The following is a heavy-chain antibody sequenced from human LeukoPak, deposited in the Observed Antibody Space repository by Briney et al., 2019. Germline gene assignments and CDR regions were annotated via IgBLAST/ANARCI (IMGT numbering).Heavy chain of an antibody. D-gene: IGHD2/OR15-2a*01. CDR1: GFTFSSYG. CDR2: ISYDGSNK. J-gene: IGHJ6*02. V-gene: IGHV3-30*18. CDR3: AKDVSALSHYYGMDV. Sequence: PGGSLRLSCAASGFTFSSYGMHWVRQAPGKGLEWVAVISYDGSNKYYADSVKGRFTISRDNSENTLYLQMNSLRAEDTAVYYCAKDVSALSHYYGMDVWGQGTTVTVSS.